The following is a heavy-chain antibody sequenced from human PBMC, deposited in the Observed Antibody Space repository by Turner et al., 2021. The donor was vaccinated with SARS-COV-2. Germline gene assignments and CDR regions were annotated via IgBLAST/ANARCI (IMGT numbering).Heavy chain of an antibody. Sequence: EVQLVGSGGGLVQFGGSLRLSCAASGFTFSSYWMSWVRQAPGKGLEWVANIKQDGSEKYYVDSVKGRFTISRDNAKNSLYLQMISLRAEDTAVYYCARDQGVTTGPFDYWGQGTLVTVSS. D-gene: IGHD4-4*01. CDR1: GFTFSSYW. V-gene: IGHV3-7*01. CDR2: IKQDGSEK. CDR3: ARDQGVTTGPFDY. J-gene: IGHJ4*02.